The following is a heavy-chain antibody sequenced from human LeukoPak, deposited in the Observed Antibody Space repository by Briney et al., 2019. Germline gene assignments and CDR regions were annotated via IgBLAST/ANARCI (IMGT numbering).Heavy chain of an antibody. J-gene: IGHJ6*02. V-gene: IGHV3-23*01. D-gene: IGHD3-3*01. CDR1: GFAFNKYV. CDR3: AKDSTASGSYYGMDI. CDR2: ISGSCGST. Sequence: PGRSLRLSCAASGFAFNKYVMSWVRGVPGKGLEWVSSISGSCGSTYYTESVKGRFTFSRDNSKNTLFLQMNTVRAEDTAVYSCAKDSTASGSYYGMDIWGQGTTVTVSS.